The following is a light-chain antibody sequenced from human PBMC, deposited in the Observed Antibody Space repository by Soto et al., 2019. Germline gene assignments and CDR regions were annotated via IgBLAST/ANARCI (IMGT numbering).Light chain of an antibody. CDR1: HFISNF. Sequence: DIQMTQSPSSLSASAGDCVTITCRASHFISNFLAWYHLRPGKPPRLLIYSATTLHSGVPSRFRGSGVGTDFTLTISGLQPEDAGTYYCQSCRNVPYIFAQGTRVE. J-gene: IGKJ2*01. V-gene: IGKV1-27*01. CDR3: QSCRNVPYI. CDR2: SAT.